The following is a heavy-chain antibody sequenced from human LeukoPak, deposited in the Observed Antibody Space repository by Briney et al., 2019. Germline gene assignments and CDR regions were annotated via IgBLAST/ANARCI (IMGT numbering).Heavy chain of an antibody. J-gene: IGHJ4*02. Sequence: GGSLRLSCAASGFTFSTYSMNWVRQAPGKGLEWVSSISSSSNYIYYADSVKGRFTISRDNAKNSLYLQMNSLRAEDTAVYYCARRVTCTSTSCPDYWGQGTLVTVSS. V-gene: IGHV3-21*01. CDR3: ARRVTCTSTSCPDY. CDR2: ISSSSNYI. CDR1: GFTFSTYS. D-gene: IGHD2-2*01.